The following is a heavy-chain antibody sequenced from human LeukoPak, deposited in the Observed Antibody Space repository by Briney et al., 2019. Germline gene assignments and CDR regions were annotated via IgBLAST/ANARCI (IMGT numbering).Heavy chain of an antibody. Sequence: SETLSLTCSVSGGAIISYYWSWIRQPAGKGPEWIGRIYPTGNTDYNPSLKTRVTMSTDLSKKQFSLRLRSVTAADTAVYYCARSKFYDSTGYSPGYYMGVWGKGTAVTVSS. CDR2: IYPTGNT. CDR1: GGAIISYY. J-gene: IGHJ6*03. D-gene: IGHD3-22*01. CDR3: ARSKFYDSTGYSPGYYMGV. V-gene: IGHV4-4*07.